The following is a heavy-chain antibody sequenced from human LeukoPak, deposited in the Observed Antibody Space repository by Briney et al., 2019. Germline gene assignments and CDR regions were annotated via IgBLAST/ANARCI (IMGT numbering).Heavy chain of an antibody. Sequence: GESLKISCKGSGYSFTSYWIGWVRQMPGKGLEWMGIIYPGDSDTRYSPSFQGQVTISADKSISTAYLQWSSLKASDTAMYYCAGYWGGGDCSGGSCYSDYWGQGTLVTVSS. CDR1: GYSFTSYW. V-gene: IGHV5-51*01. D-gene: IGHD2-15*01. CDR3: AGYWGGGDCSGGSCYSDY. J-gene: IGHJ4*02. CDR2: IYPGDSDT.